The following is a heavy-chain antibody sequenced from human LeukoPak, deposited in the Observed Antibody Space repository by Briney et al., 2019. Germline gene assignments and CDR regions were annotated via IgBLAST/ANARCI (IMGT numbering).Heavy chain of an antibody. CDR1: GFTFSGST. J-gene: IGHJ4*02. CDR3: RLYNNDGGVFDY. CDR2: IRSKANSYAT. V-gene: IGHV3-73*01. Sequence: GGSLRLSCAASGFTFSGSTMHWVCQASGKGLEWVGRIRSKANSYATAYAASVKGRFTISRDDSKNTAYLQMNSLKTEDTAVYYCRLYNNDGGVFDYWGQGTLVTVSS. D-gene: IGHD3-16*01.